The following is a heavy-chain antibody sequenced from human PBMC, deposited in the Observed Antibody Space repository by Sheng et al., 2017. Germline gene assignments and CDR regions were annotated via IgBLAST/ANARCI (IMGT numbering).Heavy chain of an antibody. CDR2: IKPDGSQG. D-gene: IGHD3-16*01. V-gene: IGHV3-7*01. CDR1: GFTFSTYW. Sequence: EVQLVESGGGLVQPGGSLRLSCTVSGFTFSTYWMTWVRQAPGKGLEWVANIKPDGSQGFYADSVKGRFIISRDNAKNSLYLQMHSLRPEDAAVYYCGRGGQITLGLLITWGQGTLVHRLL. J-gene: IGHJ4*02. CDR3: GRGGQITLGLLIT.